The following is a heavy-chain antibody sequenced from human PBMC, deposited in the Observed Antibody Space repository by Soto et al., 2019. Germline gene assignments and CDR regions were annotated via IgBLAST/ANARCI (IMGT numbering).Heavy chain of an antibody. D-gene: IGHD3-3*01. Sequence: GGSLRLSCAASGFTFSSYGMHWVRQAPGKGLEWVAVISYDGSNKYYADSVKGRFTISRDNSKNTLYLQMNSLRAEDTAVYYCAKVINDFWSGYYTYFDYWGQGTLVTVSS. J-gene: IGHJ4*02. CDR1: GFTFSSYG. V-gene: IGHV3-30*18. CDR2: ISYDGSNK. CDR3: AKVINDFWSGYYTYFDY.